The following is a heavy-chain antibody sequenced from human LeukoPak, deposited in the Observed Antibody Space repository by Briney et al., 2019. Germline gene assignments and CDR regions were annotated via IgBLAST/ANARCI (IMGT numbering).Heavy chain of an antibody. J-gene: IGHJ1*01. CDR2: INPSGGST. CDR1: GYTFTSYY. D-gene: IGHD6-19*01. Sequence: ASVKVSCKASGYTFTSYYMHWVRQAPGQGLEWMGIINPSGGSTSYAQKFQGRVTMTRDMSTSTVYMELSSLRSEDTAVYYCARGVLRSGWYFRMTSEYFQHWGQGTLVTVSS. CDR3: ARGVLRSGWYFRMTSEYFQH. V-gene: IGHV1-46*01.